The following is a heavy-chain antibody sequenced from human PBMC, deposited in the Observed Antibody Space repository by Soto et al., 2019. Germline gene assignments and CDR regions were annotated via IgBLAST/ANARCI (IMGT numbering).Heavy chain of an antibody. Sequence: EVQLVESGGGLVQPGGSLRLSCAASGFSITNTWMHCVRQAPGKGLAWVGSVKSKADGGTADYAAPVKGRFTVSRDDSKNTQYLQMNSLKMEDTAVYYCNSYPDFWGGHTPLWGQGTLVTVSS. CDR2: VKSKADGGTA. CDR3: NSYPDFWGGHTPL. CDR1: GFSITNTW. D-gene: IGHD3-3*01. J-gene: IGHJ4*02. V-gene: IGHV3-15*07.